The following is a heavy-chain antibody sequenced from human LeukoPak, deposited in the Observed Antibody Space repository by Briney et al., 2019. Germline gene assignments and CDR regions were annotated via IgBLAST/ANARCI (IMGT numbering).Heavy chain of an antibody. Sequence: SETLSLTCTVSGGSTSSYYWSWIRQPPGEGLEWIGSIYYSGSTYYNPSLKSRVTISVDTSKNQFSLKLSSVTAADTAVYYCARHVLGAAAEDYWGQGTLVTVSS. V-gene: IGHV4-39*01. J-gene: IGHJ4*02. D-gene: IGHD6-13*01. CDR2: IYYSGST. CDR3: ARHVLGAAAEDY. CDR1: GGSTSSYY.